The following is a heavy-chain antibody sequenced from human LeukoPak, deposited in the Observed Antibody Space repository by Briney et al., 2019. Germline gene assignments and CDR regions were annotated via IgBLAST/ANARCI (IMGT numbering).Heavy chain of an antibody. V-gene: IGHV4-34*01. CDR2: INHSGST. Sequence: SETLSLTCAVYGGSFSYYYWSWIRQPPGKTLEWIGEINHSGSTNYNPSLKSRVTISVDTSKNQFSLKLSSVTAADTAVCYCAIRKYHDILTGYRKIPTSGFDPWGQGTLVTVSS. J-gene: IGHJ5*02. D-gene: IGHD3-9*01. CDR3: AIRKYHDILTGYRKIPTSGFDP. CDR1: GGSFSYYY.